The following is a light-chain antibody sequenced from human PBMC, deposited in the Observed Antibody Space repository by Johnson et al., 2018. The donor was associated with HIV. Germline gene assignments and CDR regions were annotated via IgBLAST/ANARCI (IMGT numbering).Light chain of an antibody. CDR1: SSNIGNDS. Sequence: QSVLTQPPSVSAAPGQKVTISCSGSSSNIGNDSVSWYQQLPGTAPELLIYENNRRPSGIPDRFSGSKSGTSATLGITGLPTGDEADYYCGTWDNSLSAYVLGTGTKGTVL. CDR3: GTWDNSLSAYV. CDR2: ENN. V-gene: IGLV1-51*02. J-gene: IGLJ1*01.